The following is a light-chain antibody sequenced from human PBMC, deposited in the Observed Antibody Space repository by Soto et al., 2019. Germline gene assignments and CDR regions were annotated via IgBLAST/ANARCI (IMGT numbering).Light chain of an antibody. CDR2: DVA. J-gene: IGLJ2*01. Sequence: QSALTQPRSVSGSPGQSVTISCTGTSSDVGSYNFVSWHQQHPGKAPKLMIYDVAKRPSGVPDRFSGSKSGNTASLTISGLQAEDEADYYCCSYAGSSTSFGGGTKLTVL. CDR1: SSDVGSYNF. V-gene: IGLV2-11*01. CDR3: CSYAGSSTS.